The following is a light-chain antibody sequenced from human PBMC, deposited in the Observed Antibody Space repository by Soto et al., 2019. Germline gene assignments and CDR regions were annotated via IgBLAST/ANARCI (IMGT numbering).Light chain of an antibody. CDR3: QQRRNWPPIT. J-gene: IGKJ4*01. CDR1: QSVSSY. V-gene: IGKV3-11*01. Sequence: EIVLTQSPATLSLSPGERATLSCRASQSVSSYLAWYQQKPGQAPRLLIYDASNRATGIPARFSGSGSGTEFTLTISSLEPEDCAVYYCQQRRNWPPITFGGGTKVEIK. CDR2: DAS.